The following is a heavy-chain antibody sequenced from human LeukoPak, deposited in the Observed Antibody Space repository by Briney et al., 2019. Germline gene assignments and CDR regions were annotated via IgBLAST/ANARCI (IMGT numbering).Heavy chain of an antibody. CDR3: ARVVYYYDSSGYLPYPDY. D-gene: IGHD3-22*01. CDR2: ISAYNGNT. Sequence: GASVKVSCKASGYTFTSYGISWVRQAPGQGLEWMGWISAYNGNTNYAQKLQGRVTMTTDTSTSTAYMELRSLRSDDTAVYYCARVVYYYDSSGYLPYPDYWGQGTLVTVSP. J-gene: IGHJ4*02. V-gene: IGHV1-18*01. CDR1: GYTFTSYG.